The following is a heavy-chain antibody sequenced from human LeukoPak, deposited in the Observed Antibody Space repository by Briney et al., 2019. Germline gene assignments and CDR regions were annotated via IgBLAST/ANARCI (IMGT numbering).Heavy chain of an antibody. Sequence: SETLSLTCTVSGGSISSSSYYWGWIRQPPGKGLEWIGSISYSGSTYYNPSLKSRVTISVGTSKNQFSLKLSSVAAADTAVYYCARSSGSYDYWGQGTLVTVSS. J-gene: IGHJ4*02. CDR1: GGSISSSSYY. V-gene: IGHV4-39*01. CDR3: ARSSGSYDY. CDR2: ISYSGST. D-gene: IGHD1-26*01.